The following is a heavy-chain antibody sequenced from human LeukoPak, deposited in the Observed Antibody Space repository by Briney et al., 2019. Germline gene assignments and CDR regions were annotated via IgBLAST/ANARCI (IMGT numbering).Heavy chain of an antibody. CDR2: ISSSSSYI. CDR1: GFTLKTYS. CDR3: ARAYSETYGLGYYYMDV. D-gene: IGHD1-26*01. V-gene: IGHV3-21*01. Sequence: GGSLRLFCAASGFTLKTYSMNWVRQAPGKGLEWVSSISSSSSYIYYADSVKGRFTISRDNAKNSLYLQMNSLRAEDTAVYYCARAYSETYGLGYYYMDVWGKGTTVTISS. J-gene: IGHJ6*03.